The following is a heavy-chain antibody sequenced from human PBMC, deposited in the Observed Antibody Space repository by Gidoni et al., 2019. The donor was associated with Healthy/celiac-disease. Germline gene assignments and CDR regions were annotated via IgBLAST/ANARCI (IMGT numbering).Heavy chain of an antibody. D-gene: IGHD4-4*01. Sequence: EWVSAISGSGGSTYYADSVKGRFTISRDNSKNTLYLQMNSLRAEDTAVYYCAKGAHDYSNYDRTMYYYGMDVWGQGTTVTVSS. CDR3: AKGAHDYSNYDRTMYYYGMDV. CDR2: ISGSGGST. V-gene: IGHV3-23*01. J-gene: IGHJ6*02.